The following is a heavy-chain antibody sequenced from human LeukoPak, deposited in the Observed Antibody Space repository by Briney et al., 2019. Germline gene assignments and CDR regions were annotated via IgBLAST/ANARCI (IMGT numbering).Heavy chain of an antibody. CDR3: ARATSRGMGATAIDY. D-gene: IGHD1-26*01. Sequence: GGSLRLSCAAPGFTFSSYSMNWVRQAPGKGLEWVSSISSSSSYIYYADSVKGRFTISRDNAKNSLYLQMNSLRAEDTAVYYCARATSRGMGATAIDYWGQGTLVTVSS. CDR1: GFTFSSYS. CDR2: ISSSSSYI. J-gene: IGHJ4*02. V-gene: IGHV3-21*01.